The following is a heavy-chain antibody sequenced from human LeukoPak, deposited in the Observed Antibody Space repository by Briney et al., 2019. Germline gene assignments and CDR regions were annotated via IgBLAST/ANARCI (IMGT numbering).Heavy chain of an antibody. Sequence: GRSLRLSCAASGFTVSSNYMSWVRHAPGKGLEWVSVIYSGGSTYYADSVKGRFTISRDNSKNTLYLQMNSRRAEDTAVYYCARGLWGPYYFDYWGQGTLVTVSS. J-gene: IGHJ4*02. D-gene: IGHD2/OR15-2a*01. CDR3: ARGLWGPYYFDY. CDR2: IYSGGST. CDR1: GFTVSSNY. V-gene: IGHV3-66*01.